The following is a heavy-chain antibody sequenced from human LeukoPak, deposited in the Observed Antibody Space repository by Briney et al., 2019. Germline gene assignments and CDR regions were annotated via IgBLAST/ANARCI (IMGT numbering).Heavy chain of an antibody. J-gene: IGHJ4*02. V-gene: IGHV4-59*12. CDR1: GGSISSYY. Sequence: SSETLSLTCTVSGGSISSYYWSWIRQPPGKGLEWIGYIYYSGSTNYNPSLKSRVTMSVDTSKNQFSLKLSSVTAADTAVYYCARDLSSSWTDDYWGQGTLVTVSS. CDR2: IYYSGST. CDR3: ARDLSSSWTDDY. D-gene: IGHD6-13*01.